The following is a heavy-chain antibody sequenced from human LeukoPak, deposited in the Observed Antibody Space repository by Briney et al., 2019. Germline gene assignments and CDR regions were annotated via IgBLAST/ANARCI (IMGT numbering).Heavy chain of an antibody. D-gene: IGHD6-6*01. J-gene: IGHJ4*02. CDR2: INPNSGGT. CDR1: GYTFTGYY. V-gene: IGHV1-2*02. Sequence: ASVKVSCKASGYTFTGYYMHWVRQAPGQGLEWKGWINPNSGGTNYAQKFQGRVTMTRDTSISTAYMELSRLRSDDTAVYYCARGEYSSSSILWTLDYWGQGTLVTVSS. CDR3: ARGEYSSSSILWTLDY.